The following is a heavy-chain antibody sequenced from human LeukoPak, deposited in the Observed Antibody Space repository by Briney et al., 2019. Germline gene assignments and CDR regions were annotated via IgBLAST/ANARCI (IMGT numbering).Heavy chain of an antibody. CDR1: GFPFSSYA. V-gene: IGHV3-64D*09. D-gene: IGHD2-15*01. CDR3: VRGYSFGPYGMDV. J-gene: IGHJ6*02. CDR2: ISDSGGST. Sequence: GGSLRLSCSASGFPFSSYAMHCVRQAPGKGLEYVSAISDSGGSTYYADSVKGRFTISRDNSKNTLYLQMSSLRAEDTAVYFCVRGYSFGPYGMDVWGQGTTVTVSS.